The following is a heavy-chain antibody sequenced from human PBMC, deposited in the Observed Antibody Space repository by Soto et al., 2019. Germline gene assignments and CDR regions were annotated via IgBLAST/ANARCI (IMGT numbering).Heavy chain of an antibody. D-gene: IGHD3-22*01. V-gene: IGHV1-2*02. J-gene: IGHJ4*02. CDR2: INPNSGGT. Sequence: ASVKVSCKASGYTFTGYYMHWVRQAPGQGLEWMGWINPNSGGTNYAQKFQGRVTMTRDTSISTAYMELSRLRSDDTAVYYCAGEIRYYYDSSGYYYGSYWGQGTLVTVSS. CDR3: AGEIRYYYDSSGYYYGSY. CDR1: GYTFTGYY.